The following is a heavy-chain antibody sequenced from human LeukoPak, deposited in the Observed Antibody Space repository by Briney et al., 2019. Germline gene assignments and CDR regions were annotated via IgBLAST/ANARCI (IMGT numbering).Heavy chain of an antibody. J-gene: IGHJ4*02. CDR2: IWYDGSNK. Sequence: PGGSLRLSCAASGFTFSNYGMYWVRQAPGKGLEWVAFIWYDGSNKYHADSVKGRFTISRDNSKNTLYLQMNSLRAEDTAVYYCAKDSSSWNRFDYWGQGTLVTVSS. CDR1: GFTFSNYG. D-gene: IGHD6-13*01. CDR3: AKDSSSWNRFDY. V-gene: IGHV3-30*02.